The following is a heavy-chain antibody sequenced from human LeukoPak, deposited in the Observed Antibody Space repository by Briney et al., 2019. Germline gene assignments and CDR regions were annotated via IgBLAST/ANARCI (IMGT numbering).Heavy chain of an antibody. CDR1: GFSFDDYA. CDR3: AINGGGDSGYGNFDY. V-gene: IGHV3-9*01. Sequence: PGGSLRLSCAVTGFSFDDYAMHWVRKVPGKGLEWVSGISWNSDNIGYADSVKGRFTTSRDNAKNYLYLQMNSLRAEDTALYYCAINGGGDSGYGNFDYWGQGTLVTVSS. D-gene: IGHD5-12*01. CDR2: ISWNSDNI. J-gene: IGHJ4*02.